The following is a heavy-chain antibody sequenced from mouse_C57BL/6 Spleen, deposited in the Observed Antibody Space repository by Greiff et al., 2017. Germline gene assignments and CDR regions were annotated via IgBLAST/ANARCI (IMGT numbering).Heavy chain of an antibody. CDR1: GYTFPSYW. Sequence: QVQLQQPGAELVQPGASVKLSCKASGYTFPSYWLTWVQQRPGPGLEWIGDIYPGSGSTNDNERCKSKATLTVDPSSSTANMQLSSLTSEDSAVYYCARSPVTTVVAMGDWGQGASVTVSS. CDR2: IYPGSGST. J-gene: IGHJ4*01. CDR3: ARSPVTTVVAMGD. V-gene: IGHV1-55*01. D-gene: IGHD1-1*01.